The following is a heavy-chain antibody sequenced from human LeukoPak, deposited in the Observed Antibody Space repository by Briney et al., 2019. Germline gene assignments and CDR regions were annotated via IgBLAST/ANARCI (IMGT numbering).Heavy chain of an antibody. CDR3: ARRAFQGIAVASPWRRNWYFDL. CDR1: GGSISSSRYY. Sequence: PSETLSLTCTVSGGSISSSRYYWGWIRQPPGKGLEWVGNIYYSGSTYYTPSLESRVTMSLDTSKNQFSLKLSSVTAADTAVYYCARRAFQGIAVASPWRRNWYFDLWGRGTLVTVSS. D-gene: IGHD6-19*01. V-gene: IGHV4-39*07. CDR2: IYYSGST. J-gene: IGHJ2*01.